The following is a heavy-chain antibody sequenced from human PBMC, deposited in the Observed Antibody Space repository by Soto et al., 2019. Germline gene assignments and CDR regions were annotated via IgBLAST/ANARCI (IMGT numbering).Heavy chain of an antibody. D-gene: IGHD2-15*01. CDR3: ARDDCSGGSCYYYYYYMDV. V-gene: IGHV1-69*04. CDR2: IIPILGIA. CDR1: GGTFSSYT. J-gene: IGHJ6*03. Sequence: SVKVSCKASGGTFSSYTISWVRQAPGQGLEWMGRIIPILGIANYAQKFQGRVTITADKSTSTAYMELSSLRSEDTAVYYCARDDCSGGSCYYYYYYMDVWGKGTTVTVSS.